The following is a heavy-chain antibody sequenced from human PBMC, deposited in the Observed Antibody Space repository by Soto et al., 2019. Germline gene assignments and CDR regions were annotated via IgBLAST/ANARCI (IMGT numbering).Heavy chain of an antibody. V-gene: IGHV1-18*01. J-gene: IGHJ5*02. Sequence: GVSVKVYCKASGYSFSSYGISWGRQAPGQGLEWMGWISAYNGNTNYAQKLQGRVTMTTDTSTSTAYMELRSLRSDDTAVYYCARGTGVVVVAEWFDPWGQGTLVTVSS. CDR2: ISAYNGNT. D-gene: IGHD2-15*01. CDR3: ARGTGVVVVAEWFDP. CDR1: GYSFSSYG.